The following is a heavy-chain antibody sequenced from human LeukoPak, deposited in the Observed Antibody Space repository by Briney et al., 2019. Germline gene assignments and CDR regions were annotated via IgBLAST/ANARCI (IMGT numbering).Heavy chain of an antibody. CDR2: IYYSGST. J-gene: IGHJ4*02. CDR1: GGSISSSVYY. Sequence: SETLSLTCTVSGGSISSSVYYWGWIRQPPGKGREWIVSIYYSGSTYYNPALKSRVTISVDTSKNQFSLKQSSVTAADTAVYYCAGDNGRSGWYFYDYWGQGTLVTVSS. D-gene: IGHD6-19*01. V-gene: IGHV4-39*07. CDR3: AGDNGRSGWYFYDY.